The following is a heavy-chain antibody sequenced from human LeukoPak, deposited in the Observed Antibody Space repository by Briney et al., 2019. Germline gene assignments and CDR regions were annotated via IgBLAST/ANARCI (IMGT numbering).Heavy chain of an antibody. CDR1: GGSISNYY. D-gene: IGHD3-9*01. V-gene: IGHV4-59*08. J-gene: IGHJ4*02. Sequence: PSETLSLTCTVSGGSISNYYWSWIRQPPGKGLEWIGYIYYSGTTNYNPSLKSRVTISVDTSKNQFSLKLRSVTAADTAVYYCARHTLVTGQLPYFDYWGQGTLVTVPS. CDR3: ARHTLVTGQLPYFDY. CDR2: IYYSGTT.